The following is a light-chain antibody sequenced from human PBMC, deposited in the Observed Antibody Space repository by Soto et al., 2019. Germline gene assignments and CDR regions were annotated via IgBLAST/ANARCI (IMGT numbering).Light chain of an antibody. J-gene: IGKJ1*01. CDR2: DAS. Sequence: EIVLTQSPATLSLSPGERATLSCRASQSVGTFFAWYQQKPGQAPRLLIYDASNRATGIPARFSGSGSGTDFTLTIIRLEPEDFALYYCQQCYNWPQWTFGQGTKV. CDR3: QQCYNWPQWT. CDR1: QSVGTF. V-gene: IGKV3-11*01.